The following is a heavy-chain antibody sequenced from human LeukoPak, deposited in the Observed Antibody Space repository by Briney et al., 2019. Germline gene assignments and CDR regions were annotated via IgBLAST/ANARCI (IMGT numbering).Heavy chain of an antibody. CDR3: ARARYNWNDEPSGGFDP. D-gene: IGHD1-20*01. CDR1: GGSVSSGSYY. CDR2: IYYSGST. J-gene: IGHJ5*02. V-gene: IGHV4-61*01. Sequence: SETLSLTCTVSGGSVSSGSYYWSWIRQPPGKGLEWIGYIYYSGSTNYNPSLKSRVTISVDTSKNQFSLKLSSVTAADTAVYYCARARYNWNDEPSGGFDPWGQGTLVTVSS.